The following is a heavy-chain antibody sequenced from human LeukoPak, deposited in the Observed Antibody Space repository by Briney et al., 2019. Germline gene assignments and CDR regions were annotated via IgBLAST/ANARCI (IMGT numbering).Heavy chain of an antibody. J-gene: IGHJ5*02. Sequence: ASVKVSCKASGYTFTGYYMHWVRQAPGQGLEWMGWINPNSGGTNYAQKFQGRVTMTRDTSISTAYMELSRLRSDDTAVYYCARYYYGSSGYSLWFDPWGQGTLVTVSS. D-gene: IGHD3-22*01. CDR3: ARYYYGSSGYSLWFDP. CDR2: INPNSGGT. V-gene: IGHV1-2*02. CDR1: GYTFTGYY.